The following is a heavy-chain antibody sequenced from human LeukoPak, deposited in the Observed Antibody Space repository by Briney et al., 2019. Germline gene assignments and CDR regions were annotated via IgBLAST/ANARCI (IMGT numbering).Heavy chain of an antibody. CDR1: EFTFNKYW. V-gene: IGHV3-7*01. CDR2: IKQDGSEK. CDR3: ARTYYDTSGYFLPFDY. Sequence: GGSLKLSCAASEFTFNKYWMSWVRQAPGKGLEWVANIKQDGSEKYYVDSVKGRFTISRDNAKNSLYLEMNSLRAEDTAVYYCARTYYDTSGYFLPFDYWGQGTLVTVSS. J-gene: IGHJ4*02. D-gene: IGHD3-22*01.